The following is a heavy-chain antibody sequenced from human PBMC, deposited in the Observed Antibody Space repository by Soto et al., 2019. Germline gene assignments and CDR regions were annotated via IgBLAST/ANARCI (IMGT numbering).Heavy chain of an antibody. V-gene: IGHV1-2*04. CDR2: INPNSGGT. J-gene: IGHJ5*02. D-gene: IGHD3-10*01. CDR1: GYTFTGYY. Sequence: QVQLVQSGAEVKKPGASVKVSCKASGYTFTGYYMHWVRQAPGQGLEWMGWINPNSGGTNYAQKFQGWVTMTRDTXXSXAXXELSRLRSDDTAVYYCARGWMVRGVIARRVDWFDPWGQGTLVTVSS. CDR3: ARGWMVRGVIARRVDWFDP.